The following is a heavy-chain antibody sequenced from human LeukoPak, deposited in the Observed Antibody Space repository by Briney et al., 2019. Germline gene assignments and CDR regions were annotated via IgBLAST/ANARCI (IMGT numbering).Heavy chain of an antibody. D-gene: IGHD6-13*01. CDR2: ICGSGGST. J-gene: IGHJ4*02. CDR1: GFTFSTYA. Sequence: GGSLRLSCAASGFTFSTYAMNWVRQAPGKGLEWVSSICGSGGSTYYADSVKGRFTISRDNAKNSLYLQMNSLRAEDTAVYYCARDRQQPIWGQGTLVTVSS. CDR3: ARDRQQPI. V-gene: IGHV3-21*01.